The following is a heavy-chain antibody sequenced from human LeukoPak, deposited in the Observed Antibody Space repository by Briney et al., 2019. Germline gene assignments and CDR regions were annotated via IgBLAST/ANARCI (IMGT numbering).Heavy chain of an antibody. V-gene: IGHV4-30-2*01. CDR1: GGSISSGGYP. J-gene: IGHJ4*02. CDR3: ARQGFYGGNAYYFDY. Sequence: PSETLSLTCAVSGGSISSGGYPWSWIRQPPGKGLEWIGYIYHSGSTYYNPSLKSRVTISVDRSKNQFSLKLSSVTAADTAVYYCARQGFYGGNAYYFDYWGQGTLVTVSS. D-gene: IGHD4-23*01. CDR2: IYHSGST.